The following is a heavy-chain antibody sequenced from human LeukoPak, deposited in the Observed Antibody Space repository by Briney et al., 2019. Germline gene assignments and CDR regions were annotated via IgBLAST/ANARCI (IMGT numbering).Heavy chain of an antibody. CDR1: GGSISSYY. D-gene: IGHD6-19*01. CDR2: IYYSGST. Sequence: KASETLSLTCTVSGGSISSYYWSWIRQPPGKGLEWIGYIYYSGSTNYNPSLKSRVTISVDTSKNQFSLKLSSVTAADTAVYYCARGQQWLVRWFDPWGQGTLVTVSS. V-gene: IGHV4-59*12. CDR3: ARGQQWLVRWFDP. J-gene: IGHJ5*02.